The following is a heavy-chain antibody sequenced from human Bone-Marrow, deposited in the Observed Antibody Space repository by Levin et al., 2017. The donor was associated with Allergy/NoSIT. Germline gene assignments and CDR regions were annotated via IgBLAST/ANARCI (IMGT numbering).Heavy chain of an antibody. D-gene: IGHD1-1*01. V-gene: IGHV3-13*01. J-gene: IGHJ6*02. CDR2: IGTAGDT. CDR1: GFTFSSYD. CDR3: ARSSRQPIAWNSGGYYGMDV. Sequence: GGSLRLSCAASGFTFSSYDMHWVRQATGKGLEWVSAIGTAGDTYYPGSVKGRFTISRENAKNSLYLQMNSLRAGDTAVYYCARSSRQPIAWNSGGYYGMDVWGQGTTVTVSS.